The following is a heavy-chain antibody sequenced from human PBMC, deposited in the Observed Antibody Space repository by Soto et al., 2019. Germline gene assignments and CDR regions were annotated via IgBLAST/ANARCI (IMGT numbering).Heavy chain of an antibody. CDR1: GFTFSNAW. Sequence: GGSLRLSCAASGFTFSNAWMSWVRQAPGKGLEWVGRIKSKTDGGTTDYAAPVKGRFTISRDDSKNTLYLQMNSLKTEDTAVYYCTTDASKLGRRRDAFDIWGQGTMVTVSS. CDR2: IKSKTDGGTT. J-gene: IGHJ3*02. D-gene: IGHD7-27*01. CDR3: TTDASKLGRRRDAFDI. V-gene: IGHV3-15*01.